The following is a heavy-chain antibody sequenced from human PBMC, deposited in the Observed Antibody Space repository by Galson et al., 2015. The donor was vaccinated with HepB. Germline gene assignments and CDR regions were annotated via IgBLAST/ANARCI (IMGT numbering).Heavy chain of an antibody. Sequence: SLRLSCAASGFTFSSYSMNWVRQAPGKGLEWVSSISSSSSYIYYADSVKGRFTISRDNAKNSLYLQMNSLRAEDTAVYYCARDAMVQGVNYYYYYYMDVWGKGTTVTVSS. CDR2: ISSSSSYI. V-gene: IGHV3-21*01. J-gene: IGHJ6*03. D-gene: IGHD3-10*01. CDR3: ARDAMVQGVNYYYYYYMDV. CDR1: GFTFSSYS.